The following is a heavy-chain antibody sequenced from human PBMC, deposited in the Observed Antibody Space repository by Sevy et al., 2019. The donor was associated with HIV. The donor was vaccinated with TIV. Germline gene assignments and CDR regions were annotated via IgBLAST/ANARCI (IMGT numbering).Heavy chain of an antibody. V-gene: IGHV1-69*13. CDR2: IIPMFGAP. CDR3: ARDSLYSTNWAFDY. D-gene: IGHD6-13*01. Sequence: ASVKVSCKASGHTFSNYAISWVRQAPGQGLEWMGGIIPMFGAPNYAQKFQGRVTITADESTSTAYMQLSSLRSEDTAVYYCARDSLYSTNWAFDYWGQRTLVTVSS. CDR1: GHTFSNYA. J-gene: IGHJ4*02.